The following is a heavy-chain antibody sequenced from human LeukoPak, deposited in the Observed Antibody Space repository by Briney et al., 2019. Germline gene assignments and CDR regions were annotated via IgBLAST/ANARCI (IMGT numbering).Heavy chain of an antibody. V-gene: IGHV3-9*01. Sequence: GRSRRLSCAASVFTFDDYAMHWVRHAPGKGLEGVSGIRRNSGSIGYADSVKGRLTISRDNAKNSLYLQMNSLRAENRALYYCAKDAYYDILTGRYYFDYWGQGTLVTVSS. D-gene: IGHD3-9*01. CDR1: VFTFDDYA. J-gene: IGHJ4*02. CDR3: AKDAYYDILTGRYYFDY. CDR2: IRRNSGSI.